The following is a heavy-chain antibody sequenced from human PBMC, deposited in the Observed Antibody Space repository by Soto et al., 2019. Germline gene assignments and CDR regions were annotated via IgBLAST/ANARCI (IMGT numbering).Heavy chain of an antibody. CDR2: ISYSGTT. Sequence: QVQLQESGPGLVKPSQTLSLTCTVSGDSISSSNNYWSWISQPPGEGLEWIGFISYSGTTSYSPSLKSRLAISLDTSKNQFSLSLRSVTAADTAVYYCARGRGYSYGLDPWGQGTLVTVSS. V-gene: IGHV4-30-4*01. CDR1: GDSISSSNNY. CDR3: ARGRGYSYGLDP. D-gene: IGHD5-18*01. J-gene: IGHJ5*02.